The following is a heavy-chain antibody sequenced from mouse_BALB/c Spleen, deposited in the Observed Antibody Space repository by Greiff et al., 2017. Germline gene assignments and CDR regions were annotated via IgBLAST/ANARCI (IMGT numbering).Heavy chain of an antibody. Sequence: QVQLKESGAELVRPGTSVKISCMASGYAFTNYWLGWVKQRPGHGLEWIGDIYPGSGNTYYNEKFKGKATLTADKSSSTAYMQLSSLTSEDSAVYFCARCGYPYGNYMDYWGQGTSVTVSS. CDR1: GYAFTNYW. V-gene: IGHV1-63*01. CDR2: IYPGSGNT. D-gene: IGHD2-10*02. J-gene: IGHJ4*01. CDR3: ARCGYPYGNYMDY.